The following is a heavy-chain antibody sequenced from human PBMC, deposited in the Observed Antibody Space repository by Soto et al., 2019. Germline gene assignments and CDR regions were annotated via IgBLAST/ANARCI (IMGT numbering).Heavy chain of an antibody. Sequence: PLESLQDPWQVFGYTFTNFWITWFLQMPGKGLEWMGIIYPADSDIRYSPSFQGQVTISTDKSISTAYLQWSSLKASDTAIYYCARGARGYRALDYWGQGTLVTVSS. CDR2: IYPADSDI. J-gene: IGHJ4*02. V-gene: IGHV5-51*01. CDR1: GYTFTNFW. D-gene: IGHD2-2*01. CDR3: ARGARGYRALDY.